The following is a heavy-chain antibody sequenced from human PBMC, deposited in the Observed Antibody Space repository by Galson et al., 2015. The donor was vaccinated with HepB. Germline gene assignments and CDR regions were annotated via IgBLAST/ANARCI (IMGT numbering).Heavy chain of an antibody. CDR1: GFTFSDYY. D-gene: IGHD6-13*01. Sequence: SLRLSCAASGFTFSDYYMNWIRQAPGKGLEWVSYISSSGYTVHYADSVKGRFTISRDNAKNSLYLQTNSLRAEDTAIYYCARDMGAAGYSTTTSDYWGQGTLVTVSS. CDR3: ARDMGAAGYSTTTSDY. V-gene: IGHV3-11*01. CDR2: ISSSGYTV. J-gene: IGHJ4*02.